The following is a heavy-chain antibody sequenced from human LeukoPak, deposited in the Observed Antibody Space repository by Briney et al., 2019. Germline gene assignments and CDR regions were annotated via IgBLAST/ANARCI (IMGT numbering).Heavy chain of an antibody. Sequence: PSETLSLTCTVSGGSISSYYWGWIRQPPGKGLEWIGSIYYSGSTYYNPSLKSRVTISVDTSKNQFSLKLSSVTAADTAVYYCARHGFGSGWYYFDYWGQGTLVTVSS. V-gene: IGHV4-39*01. CDR1: GGSISSYY. J-gene: IGHJ4*02. CDR3: ARHGFGSGWYYFDY. CDR2: IYYSGST. D-gene: IGHD6-19*01.